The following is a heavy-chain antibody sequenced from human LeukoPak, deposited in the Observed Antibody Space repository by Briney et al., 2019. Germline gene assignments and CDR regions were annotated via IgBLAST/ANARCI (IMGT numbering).Heavy chain of an antibody. D-gene: IGHD3-10*01. CDR2: ISGSGGST. Sequence: GGSLRLSCAASGFTFSSYAMSWVRQAPGKGLEWVSAISGSGGSTYYADSVKGRFTISRDNSKNTLYPQMNSLRAEDTAVYYCAKDLDYYGSGSYSDYWGQGTLVTVSS. CDR1: GFTFSSYA. V-gene: IGHV3-23*01. J-gene: IGHJ4*02. CDR3: AKDLDYYGSGSYSDY.